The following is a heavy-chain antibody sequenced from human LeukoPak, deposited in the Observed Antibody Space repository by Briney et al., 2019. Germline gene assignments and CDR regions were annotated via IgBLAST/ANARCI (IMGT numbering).Heavy chain of an antibody. CDR2: IIPILGIA. CDR3: ASSIYYDFWSGYSNWFDP. CDR1: GGTFSSYT. J-gene: IGHJ5*02. V-gene: IGHV1-69*02. D-gene: IGHD3-3*01. Sequence: SVKVSCKASGGTFSSYTISWVRQAPGQGLEWMGRIIPILGIANYAQKSQGRVTITADKSTSTAYMELSSLRSEDTAVYYCASSIYYDFWSGYSNWFDPWGQGTLVTVSS.